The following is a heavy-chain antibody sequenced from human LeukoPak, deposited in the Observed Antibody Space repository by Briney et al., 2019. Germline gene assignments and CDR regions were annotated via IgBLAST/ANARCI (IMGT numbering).Heavy chain of an antibody. D-gene: IGHD3-3*01. CDR2: IIPIFGTA. CDR1: GYTFTSYA. Sequence: EASVKVSCKASGYTFTSYAISWVRQAPGQGLEWMGGIIPIFGTANYAQKFQGRVTITTDESTSTAYMELSSLRSEDTAVYYCARGPPDFWSGSLWGQGTLVTVSS. V-gene: IGHV1-69*05. CDR3: ARGPPDFWSGSL. J-gene: IGHJ4*02.